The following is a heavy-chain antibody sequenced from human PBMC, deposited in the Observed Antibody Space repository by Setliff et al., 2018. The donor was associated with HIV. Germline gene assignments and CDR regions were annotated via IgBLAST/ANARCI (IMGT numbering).Heavy chain of an antibody. V-gene: IGHV4-38-2*01. CDR1: GYSISSGYY. CDR3: ARQFTVQWLVSTYGMDV. Sequence: PSETLSLTCAVSGYSISSGYYWGWIRQPPGKGLEWIGSIYHSGSTYYNPSFKSRVTISVDTSKNQFSLNLSSVTAADTAVYYCARQFTVQWLVSTYGMDVWGQGTTVTVSS. CDR2: IYHSGST. D-gene: IGHD6-19*01. J-gene: IGHJ6*02.